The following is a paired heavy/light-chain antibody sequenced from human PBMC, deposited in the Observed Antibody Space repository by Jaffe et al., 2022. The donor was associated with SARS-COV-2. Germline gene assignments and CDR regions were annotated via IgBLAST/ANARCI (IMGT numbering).Heavy chain of an antibody. J-gene: IGHJ5*01. V-gene: IGHV3-64D*09. CDR2: IGEEGDNM. Sequence: EVQLVESGGGLVQPGGSLRLSCSASGFTLSRNVMHWVRQAPGKGLEYVSGIGEEGDNMYYVESVKGRFTISRDISKNTLYLQMTSLREEDTAVYYCVKEYDDAGKWGNWIDPWGQGTRVIVSS. D-gene: IGHD1-1*01. CDR3: VKEYDDAGKWGNWIDP. CDR1: GFTLSRNV.
Light chain of an antibody. J-gene: IGKJ4*01. V-gene: IGKV2-30*01. CDR3: MQSTHWPLT. CDR1: QGLVYSDGDTY. Sequence: DVVMTQSPLYLPVTLGRPASISCRSSQGLVYSDGDTYLSWFQQRPGQSPRRLIYKVSKRDSGVPDRFSGSGSGTEFTLKISRVEAEDVGVYYCMQSTHWPLTFGGGTTVEIK. CDR2: KVS.